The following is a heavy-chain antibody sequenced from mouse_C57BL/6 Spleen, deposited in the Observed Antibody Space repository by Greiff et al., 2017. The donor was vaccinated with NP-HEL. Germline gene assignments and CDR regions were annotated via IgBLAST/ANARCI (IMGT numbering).Heavy chain of an antibody. D-gene: IGHD1-1*01. V-gene: IGHV1-52*01. Sequence: VQLQQPGAELVRPGSSVKLSCKASGYTFTSYWLHWVKQRPIQGLEWIGNIDPSDSETHYNQKFKDKATLTVDKSSSTAYMQLSSLTSEDSAVYYCARWYYCTLRNWYFDVWGTGTTVTVSS. CDR1: GYTFTSYW. CDR2: IDPSDSET. CDR3: ARWYYCTLRNWYFDV. J-gene: IGHJ1*03.